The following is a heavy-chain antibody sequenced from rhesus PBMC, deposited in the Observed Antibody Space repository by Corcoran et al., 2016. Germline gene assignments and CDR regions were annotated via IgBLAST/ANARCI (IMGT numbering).Heavy chain of an antibody. CDR3: TTQYSRTYNY. CDR2: FRDNRKKT. V-gene: IGHV3-7*01. CDR1: GITFGDNG. D-gene: IGHD1-44*01. Sequence: EVQLVESGGGLVQPGGSLRLSCGASGITFGDNGFHWVRQARGKGREWVSFFRDNRKKTESADSVNGRFTVSRDNAKKSLSLQLDGLRAEDTAVYYCTTQYSRTYNYWGQGVLVTVSS. J-gene: IGHJ4*01.